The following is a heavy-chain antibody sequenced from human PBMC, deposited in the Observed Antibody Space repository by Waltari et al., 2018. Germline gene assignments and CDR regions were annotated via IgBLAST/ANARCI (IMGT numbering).Heavy chain of an antibody. CDR3: ARQLWLPDY. D-gene: IGHD5-18*01. Sequence: MHWVRQAPGQGLEWMGWINPNSGGTNYAQKFQGRVTMTRDTSISTAYMELSRLRSDDTAVYYCARQLWLPDYWGQGTLVTVSS. V-gene: IGHV1-2*02. CDR2: INPNSGGT. J-gene: IGHJ4*02.